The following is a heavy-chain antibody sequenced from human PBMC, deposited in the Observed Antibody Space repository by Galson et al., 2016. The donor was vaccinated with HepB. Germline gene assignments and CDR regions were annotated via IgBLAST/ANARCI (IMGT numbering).Heavy chain of an antibody. D-gene: IGHD1-26*01. J-gene: IGHJ6*02. V-gene: IGHV4-34*01. CDR1: GGSFSGYY. CDR3: ARGSGARDYYLYGMDV. Sequence: SETLSLTCAVYGGSFSGYYWSWIRQPPGKGLEWIGEINHSGSTNYNPSLKSRVTISVDTSKNQFSLKLSSVTAADTAVYFCARGSGARDYYLYGMDVWGQGTTVTVSS. CDR2: INHSGST.